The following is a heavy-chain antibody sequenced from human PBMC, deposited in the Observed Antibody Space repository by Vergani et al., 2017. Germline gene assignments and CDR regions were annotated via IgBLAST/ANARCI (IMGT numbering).Heavy chain of an antibody. D-gene: IGHD3-10*01. CDR2: MYHSGST. CDR3: GRVADFYGLGSRLLDL. J-gene: IGHJ5*02. V-gene: IGHV4-38-2*02. CDR1: AYSISSGYY. Sequence: QVQLQESGPGLVKPSETLSLTCTVSAYSISSGYYWAWVRQPPGKELEWSGYMYHSGSTNYNPSLETRVTISVDTSKNQFSLKLNSVTAADTAVYYCGRVADFYGLGSRLLDLWGQGILVTVSS.